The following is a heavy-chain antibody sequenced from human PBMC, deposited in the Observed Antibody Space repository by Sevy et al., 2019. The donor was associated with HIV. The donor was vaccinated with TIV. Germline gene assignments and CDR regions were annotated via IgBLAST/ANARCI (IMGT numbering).Heavy chain of an antibody. CDR1: GFTFSSYS. D-gene: IGHD3-3*01. CDR2: ISSSSSTI. Sequence: LSLTSAASGFTFSSYSMNWVRQAPGKGLERASYISSSSSTIYCADSVKGRFTISRYNAKNSLYLQMNSLRDEDTAVYYCARDKKRIFGVVMPYGMDVWGQGTTVTVSS. V-gene: IGHV3-48*02. J-gene: IGHJ6*02. CDR3: ARDKKRIFGVVMPYGMDV.